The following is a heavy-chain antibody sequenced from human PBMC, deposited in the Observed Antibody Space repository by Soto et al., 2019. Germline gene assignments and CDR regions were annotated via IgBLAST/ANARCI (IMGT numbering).Heavy chain of an antibody. CDR2: IKSKPAGGAT. J-gene: IGHJ4*02. CDR1: GFTFSETW. CDR3: ATDRFLGRDY. D-gene: IGHD7-27*01. V-gene: IGHV3-15*07. Sequence: GGSLRLSCAASGFTFSETWMNWVRQTPGKGLEWVGRIKSKPAGGATDYAAPVSGRFTISRSDSNNTLSLQMNSLKTEDTAVYYCATDRFLGRDYWGRGTLVTVSS.